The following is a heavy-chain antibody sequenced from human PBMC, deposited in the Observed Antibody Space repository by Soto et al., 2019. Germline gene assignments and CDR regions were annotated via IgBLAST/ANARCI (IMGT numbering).Heavy chain of an antibody. CDR2: ISYDSTKT. Sequence: GGSLRLSCAASGFTFNSYGMHWVRQGPGNGLDWVAFISYDSTKTYYADSVKGRFTSSRDNSTSALYVQMNSLTGEDTAVYYCARTRSAWSDFHYYSLDVWGQGTTVTVSS. J-gene: IGHJ6*02. CDR3: ARTRSAWSDFHYYSLDV. V-gene: IGHV3-30*03. D-gene: IGHD1-26*01. CDR1: GFTFNSYG.